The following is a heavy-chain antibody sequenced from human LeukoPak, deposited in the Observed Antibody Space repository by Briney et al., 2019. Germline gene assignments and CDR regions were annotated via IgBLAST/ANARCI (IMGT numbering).Heavy chain of an antibody. CDR2: IYYSRSTT. J-gene: IGHJ4*02. CDR1: GGSISSSSYY. CDR3: ARLRVRGYGYGPWEGPTWLDY. D-gene: IGHD5-18*01. Sequence: PSETLSLTCTVSGGSISSSSYYWGWIRRPQGEGLEWIGSIYYSRSTTYYNPSLKSRVSISVDTSKNQLSLKLSSVTAADTAVYYCARLRVRGYGYGPWEGPTWLDYWGQGTLVTVSS. V-gene: IGHV4-39*07.